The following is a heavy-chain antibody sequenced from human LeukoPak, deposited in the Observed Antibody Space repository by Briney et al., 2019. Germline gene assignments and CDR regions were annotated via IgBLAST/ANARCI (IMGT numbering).Heavy chain of an antibody. CDR3: ASGDFWSGPDAFDI. Sequence: GASVKVSCKASGGTFSSYAISWVRQAPGQGLEWMGGIIPIFGTANYAQKFQGRVTITADESTSTAYMELSSLRSEDTAVYYCASGDFWSGPDAFDIWGQGTMVTVSS. J-gene: IGHJ3*02. D-gene: IGHD3-3*01. CDR2: IIPIFGTA. V-gene: IGHV1-69*13. CDR1: GGTFSSYA.